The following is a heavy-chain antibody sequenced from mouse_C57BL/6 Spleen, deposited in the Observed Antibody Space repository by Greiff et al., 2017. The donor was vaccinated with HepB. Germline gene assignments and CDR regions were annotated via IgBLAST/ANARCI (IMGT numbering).Heavy chain of an antibody. J-gene: IGHJ4*01. Sequence: EVKLVESGGGLVKPGGSLKLSCAASGFTFSSYAMSWVRQTPEKRLEWVATISDGGSYTYYPDNVKGRFTISRDNAKNNLYLQMSHLKSEDTAMYYCASDLPIYAMDYWGQGTSVTVSS. CDR2: ISDGGSYT. V-gene: IGHV5-4*03. CDR3: ASDLPIYAMDY. CDR1: GFTFSSYA.